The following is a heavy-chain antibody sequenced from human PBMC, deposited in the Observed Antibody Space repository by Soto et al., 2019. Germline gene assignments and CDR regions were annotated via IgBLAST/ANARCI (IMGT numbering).Heavy chain of an antibody. D-gene: IGHD5-12*01. CDR3: ALQGYSGYEGLWFDP. CDR1: GGTFSSDA. V-gene: IGHV1-69*13. Sequence: SVKVSCKSSGGTFSSDAISWVRQAHGQGLEWMGGIIPIFGTANYAQKFQGRVTITADESTSTAYMAASRLRSDDKAVSYCALQGYSGYEGLWFDPWSQGNMVPASS. J-gene: IGHJ5*02. CDR2: IIPIFGTA.